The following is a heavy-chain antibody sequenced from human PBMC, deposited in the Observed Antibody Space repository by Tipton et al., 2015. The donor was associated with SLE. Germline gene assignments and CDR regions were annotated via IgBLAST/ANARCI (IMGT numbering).Heavy chain of an antibody. V-gene: IGHV4-34*01. D-gene: IGHD6-19*01. Sequence: TLSLTCAVYGGSFSGYYWSWIRQPPGKGLEWIGEINHSGSTNYNPSLKSRVTISVDTSKNQFSLKLSSVTAADTAVYYCARRGIAVAGTVDSWGQGTLVTVSS. J-gene: IGHJ4*02. CDR3: ARRGIAVAGTVDS. CDR1: GGSFSGYY. CDR2: INHSGST.